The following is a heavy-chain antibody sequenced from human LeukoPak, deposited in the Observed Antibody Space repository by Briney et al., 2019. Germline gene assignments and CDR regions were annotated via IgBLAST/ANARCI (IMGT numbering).Heavy chain of an antibody. CDR1: GFTFSSYG. CDR2: ISYDGNNK. V-gene: IGHV3-30*18. Sequence: GGSLRLSCAASGFTFSSYGMHWVRQAPGKGLEWVAVISYDGNNKYYADSVKGRFTISRDNSKNTLYLQMNSLRAEDTAVYYCAKDSSGWYIDYWGQGTLVTVSS. D-gene: IGHD6-19*01. CDR3: AKDSSGWYIDY. J-gene: IGHJ4*02.